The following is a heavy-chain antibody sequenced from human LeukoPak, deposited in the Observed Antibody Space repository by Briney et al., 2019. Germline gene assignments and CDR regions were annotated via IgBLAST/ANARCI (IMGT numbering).Heavy chain of an antibody. Sequence: GGSLRLSCAASGFTFSTCALSWVRQAPGKGLEWVSAISGSGGITYYADSVKGRFTISRDNSKNTLYVQMNSLRVEDTAVYYCAKADWYNYDRSGIDYWGQGALVTVSS. J-gene: IGHJ4*02. CDR1: GFTFSTCA. CDR2: ISGSGGIT. D-gene: IGHD3-22*01. V-gene: IGHV3-23*01. CDR3: AKADWYNYDRSGIDY.